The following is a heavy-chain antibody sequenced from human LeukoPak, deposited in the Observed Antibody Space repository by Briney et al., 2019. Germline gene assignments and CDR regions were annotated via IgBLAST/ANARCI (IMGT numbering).Heavy chain of an antibody. CDR1: GGSISSSSYY. CDR2: IYYSGST. CDR3: ARRVGATRVVWFDP. V-gene: IGHV4-39*01. D-gene: IGHD1-26*01. Sequence: PSETLSLTCTVSGGSISSSSYYWGWIRQPPGKGLEWIGSIYYSGSTYYNPSLKSRVTISVDTSKNQFSLKLSSVTAADTAVYYCARRVGATRVVWFDPWGQGTLVTVSS. J-gene: IGHJ5*02.